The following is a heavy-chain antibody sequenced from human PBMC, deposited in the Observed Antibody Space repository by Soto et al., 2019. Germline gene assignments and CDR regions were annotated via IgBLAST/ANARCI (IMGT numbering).Heavy chain of an antibody. J-gene: IGHJ4*02. V-gene: IGHV3-30*18. CDR3: AKDRGPYDSSGYYQDY. CDR2: ISYDGSNK. D-gene: IGHD3-22*01. CDR1: GFTFSSYG. Sequence: PGGSLRLSCAASGFTFSSYGMHLVRQAPGKGLEWVAVISYDGSNKYYADSVKGRFTISRDNSKNTLYLQTNSLRAEDTAVYYCAKDRGPYDSSGYYQDYWGQGTLVTVSS.